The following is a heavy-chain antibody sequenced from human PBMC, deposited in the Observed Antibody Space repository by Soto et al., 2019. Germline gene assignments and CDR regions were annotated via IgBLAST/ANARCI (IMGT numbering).Heavy chain of an antibody. D-gene: IGHD2-2*01. CDR1: GLTFNSFA. CDR3: AKSIVVPPPGAFDI. Sequence: GGSLRLSCAASGLTFNSFAMAWVRQAPGRGLESVSSISGSGDSTNYADSVKGRFTISRDNSKNTLYLQMNSLRAEDTAVYYWAKSIVVPPPGAFDIWGQGTMGTVSS. V-gene: IGHV3-23*01. CDR2: ISGSGDST. J-gene: IGHJ3*02.